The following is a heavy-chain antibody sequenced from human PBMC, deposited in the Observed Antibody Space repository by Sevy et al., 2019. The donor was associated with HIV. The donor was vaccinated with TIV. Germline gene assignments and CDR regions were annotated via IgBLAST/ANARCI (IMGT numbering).Heavy chain of an antibody. D-gene: IGHD2-15*01. V-gene: IGHV3-30-3*01. CDR1: GFTFSNYA. CDR3: TRVAYCSGGTCYSFEY. J-gene: IGHJ4*02. Sequence: GGSLRLSCAASGFTFSNYAMHWVRQAPGEGLEWVAVISYDRNNKYYADSVKGRFTISRDNSKNTLYLQMNSLRAEDTAVYYCTRVAYCSGGTCYSFEYWGQGTLVTVSS. CDR2: ISYDRNNK.